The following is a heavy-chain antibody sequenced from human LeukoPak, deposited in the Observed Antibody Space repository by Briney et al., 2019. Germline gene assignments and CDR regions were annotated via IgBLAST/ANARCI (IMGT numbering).Heavy chain of an antibody. D-gene: IGHD3-9*01. CDR2: ISEDGSNK. J-gene: IGHJ4*02. CDR3: TRVIVAAPGYFDYFDF. V-gene: IGHV3-7*01. Sequence: GGSLRLSCTASGFSFSNHYMRWIRQAPGKGLEWVANISEDGSNKWHLGSVKGRFTVSRDNARNSLYLQMNSLRVEDTAVYYCTRVIVAAPGYFDYFDFWGQGVLVTVSS. CDR1: GFSFSNHY.